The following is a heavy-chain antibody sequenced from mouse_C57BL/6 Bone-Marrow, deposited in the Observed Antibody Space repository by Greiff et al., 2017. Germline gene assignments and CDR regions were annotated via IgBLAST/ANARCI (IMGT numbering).Heavy chain of an antibody. J-gene: IGHJ4*01. CDR1: GFSLSTSGMG. CDR2: IYWDDDK. Sequence: QVQLKESGPGILQSSQTLSLTCSFSGFSLSTSGMGVSWIRQPSGKGLEWLAHIYWDDDKRYNQSLKSLLTISKDTSSKQVFLKITSVDTADTATYYCARRTYQRDYYAMDYWGQGTSVTVSA. CDR3: ARRTYQRDYYAMDY. D-gene: IGHD5-1*01. V-gene: IGHV8-12*01.